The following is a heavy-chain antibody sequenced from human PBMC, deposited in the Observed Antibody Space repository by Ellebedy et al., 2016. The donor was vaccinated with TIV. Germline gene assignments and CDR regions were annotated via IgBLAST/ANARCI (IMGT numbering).Heavy chain of an antibody. Sequence: GESLKISCTASGFTFSNTWMSWVRQAPGKGLEWLSSIRDSGGITYYADSVEGRFTISRDNVKNSLYLQMNSLRAEDTAVYYCARDQGWAVAGTTRFDYWGQGTLVTVSS. V-gene: IGHV3-11*04. J-gene: IGHJ4*02. D-gene: IGHD6-19*01. CDR2: IRDSGGIT. CDR1: GFTFSNTW. CDR3: ARDQGWAVAGTTRFDY.